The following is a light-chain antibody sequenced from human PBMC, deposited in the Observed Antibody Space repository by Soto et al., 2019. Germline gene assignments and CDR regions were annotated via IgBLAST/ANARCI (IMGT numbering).Light chain of an antibody. J-gene: IGKJ4*01. V-gene: IGKV1-39*01. CDR3: QQSMSAPLP. CDR2: AAS. Sequence: DIPMTQSPSSLSASVGDRVTITCRASQSISNYLNWYQQKLGEAPKLLIYAASSLQSGVPSRFSGSGSGTDFTLTISGLQPEDSASYFCQQSMSAPLPFGGGTKVEIK. CDR1: QSISNY.